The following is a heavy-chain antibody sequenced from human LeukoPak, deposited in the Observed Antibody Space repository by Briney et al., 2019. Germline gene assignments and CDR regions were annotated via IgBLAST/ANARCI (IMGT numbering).Heavy chain of an antibody. CDR2: INHSGST. Sequence: PSETLSLTCAVYGGSFSGYYWSLIRQPPGKGLEWIGEINHSGSTNYNPSLKSRVTISVDTSKNQFSLKLSSVTAADTAVYYCARELPAGYSYGLNYFDYWGQGTLVTVSS. CDR1: GGSFSGYY. J-gene: IGHJ4*02. V-gene: IGHV4-34*01. D-gene: IGHD5-18*01. CDR3: ARELPAGYSYGLNYFDY.